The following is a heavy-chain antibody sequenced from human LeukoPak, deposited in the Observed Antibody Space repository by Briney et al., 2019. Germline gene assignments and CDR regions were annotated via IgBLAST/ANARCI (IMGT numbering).Heavy chain of an antibody. CDR3: ARAWEENCSSTSCPWYFDL. V-gene: IGHV4-59*01. Sequence: SETLSLTCTVSGGSISSYYWSWIRQPPGKGLEWIGYIYYSGSTNYNPSLKSRVTISVDTSKNQFSLKLSSVTAADTAVYYCARAWEENCSSTSCPWYFDLWGRGTLVTVSS. CDR1: GGSISSYY. J-gene: IGHJ2*01. CDR2: IYYSGST. D-gene: IGHD2-2*01.